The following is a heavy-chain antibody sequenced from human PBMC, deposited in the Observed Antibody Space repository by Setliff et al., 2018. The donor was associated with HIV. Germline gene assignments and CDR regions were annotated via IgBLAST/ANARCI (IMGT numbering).Heavy chain of an antibody. CDR3: ARIPGSSWYNGFDI. J-gene: IGHJ3*02. CDR2: INPNSGGRT. CDR1: GYTFTAYY. D-gene: IGHD6-13*01. Sequence: ASVKVSCKASGYTFTAYYIHWVRQAPGQGLEWMGRINPNSGGRTSYAQKFQGRVTMARDTSTSTVYMELSSLRSEDTAVYYCARIPGSSWYNGFDIWGQGTMVTVSS. V-gene: IGHV1-46*01.